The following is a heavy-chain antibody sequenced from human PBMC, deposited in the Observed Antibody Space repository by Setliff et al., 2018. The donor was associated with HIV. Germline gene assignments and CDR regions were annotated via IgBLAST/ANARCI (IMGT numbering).Heavy chain of an antibody. CDR2: IYYSGST. D-gene: IGHD5-18*01. J-gene: IGHJ3*02. Sequence: SETLSLTCTVSGGSISSSSYYWGWIRQPPGKGLEWIGSIYYSGSTYYNPSLKSRVTISVDTSKNQFSLKLSSVTAADAAVYYCARRQQLWLLYAFDIWGQGTMVTVSS. CDR3: ARRQQLWLLYAFDI. V-gene: IGHV4-39*01. CDR1: GGSISSSSYY.